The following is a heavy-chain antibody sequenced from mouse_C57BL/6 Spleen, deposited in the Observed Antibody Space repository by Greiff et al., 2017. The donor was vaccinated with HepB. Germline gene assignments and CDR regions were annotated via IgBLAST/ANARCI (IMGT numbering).Heavy chain of an antibody. CDR1: GYTFTSYW. CDR2: IHPNSGST. V-gene: IGHV1-64*01. CDR3: AREGTTVVVDY. J-gene: IGHJ4*01. D-gene: IGHD1-1*01. Sequence: QVQLKQPGAELVKPGASVKLSCKASGYTFTSYWMHWVKQRPGQGLEWIGMIHPNSGSTNYNEKFKSKATLTVDKSSSTAYMQLSSLTSEDSAVYYCAREGTTVVVDYWGQGTSVTVSS.